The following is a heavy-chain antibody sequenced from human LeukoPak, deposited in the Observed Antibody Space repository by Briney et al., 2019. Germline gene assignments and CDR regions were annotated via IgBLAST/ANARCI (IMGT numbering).Heavy chain of an antibody. D-gene: IGHD3-3*01. Sequence: GGSLRLSCAASGFTFSRKWMTWVRQAPGKGLEGVANIKPDGNEKYYVDSVKGRFTISRDNANNSLYLQMNSLRAEDPGVYYCARDRLRFLAWGQGTLVTVSS. CDR2: IKPDGNEK. J-gene: IGHJ5*02. V-gene: IGHV3-7*01. CDR3: ARDRLRFLA. CDR1: GFTFSRKW.